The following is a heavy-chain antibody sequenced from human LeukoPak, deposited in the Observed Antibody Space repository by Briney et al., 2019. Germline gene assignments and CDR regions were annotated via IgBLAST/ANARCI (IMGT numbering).Heavy chain of an antibody. CDR2: INPKSGGT. D-gene: IGHD3-22*01. CDR1: GYTFTGYY. CDR3: ARETFHYDSSGSNSYYFDY. V-gene: IGHV1-2*04. Sequence: ASVKVSCKASGYTFTGYYMHWVRQAPGQGLEWMGWINPKSGGTNYAQRFQGWVTMTRDTSISTVYMELSRLRSDDTAVYYCARETFHYDSSGSNSYYFDYWGQGTLVTVSS. J-gene: IGHJ4*02.